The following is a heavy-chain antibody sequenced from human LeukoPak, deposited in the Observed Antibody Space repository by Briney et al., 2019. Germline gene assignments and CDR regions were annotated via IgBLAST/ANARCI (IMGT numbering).Heavy chain of an antibody. CDR1: GFSFNSYA. V-gene: IGHV3-23*01. Sequence: GGSLRLSCAASGFSFNSYAMTWVRQAPGKGQELVSVISGSGDKTYYADSVKGTFTISRDNSKNTLYLQMHSLTAEDTDKYYCAKGSHSTGWFYFDYWGQGTLVTVSS. CDR2: ISGSGDKT. CDR3: AKGSHSTGWFYFDY. J-gene: IGHJ4*02. D-gene: IGHD2/OR15-2a*01.